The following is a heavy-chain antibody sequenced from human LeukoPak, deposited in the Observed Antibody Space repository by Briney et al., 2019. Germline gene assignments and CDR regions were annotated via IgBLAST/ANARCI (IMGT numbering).Heavy chain of an antibody. Sequence: PSETLSLTCTVSGGSISNYYWSWIRQHPGKGLEWIGYIYVSGTTYYNPALQSRVTISVDTSDNQFSLKLRSLTAADTAVYYCARGGDRRGFDYWGQGTLVTVSS. CDR3: ARGGDRRGFDY. CDR1: GGSISNYY. D-gene: IGHD1-14*01. V-gene: IGHV4-59*12. J-gene: IGHJ4*02. CDR2: IYVSGTT.